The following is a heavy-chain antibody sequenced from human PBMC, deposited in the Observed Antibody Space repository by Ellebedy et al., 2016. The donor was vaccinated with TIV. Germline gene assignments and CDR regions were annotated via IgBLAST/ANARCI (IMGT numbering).Heavy chain of an antibody. J-gene: IGHJ4*02. D-gene: IGHD6-13*01. CDR3: TCLQLGIADYFDY. CDR1: GYTFTKYY. V-gene: IGHV1-46*01. Sequence: ASVQVSCKASGYTFTKYYMHWVRQAPGQGLEWMGMINPNGGSTNYAQKFQDRVTMTRDTSTSTVYMELSSLRSEDTAVYYCTCLQLGIADYFDYWGQGALVTVSS. CDR2: INPNGGST.